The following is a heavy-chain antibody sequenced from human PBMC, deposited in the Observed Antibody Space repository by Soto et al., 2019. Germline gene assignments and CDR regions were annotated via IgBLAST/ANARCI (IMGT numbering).Heavy chain of an antibody. J-gene: IGHJ6*03. V-gene: IGHV4-34*01. CDR1: GGSFSGYY. D-gene: IGHD2-2*01. CDR2: INHSGST. Sequence: SETLSLTCAVYGGSFSGYYWSWIRQPPGKGLEWIGEINHSGSTNYNPSLKSRVTISVDTSKNQFSLKLSSVTAADTAVYYCARLRDIVVVPAAPKYYYYYMDVWGKGTTVTVSS. CDR3: ARLRDIVVVPAAPKYYYYYMDV.